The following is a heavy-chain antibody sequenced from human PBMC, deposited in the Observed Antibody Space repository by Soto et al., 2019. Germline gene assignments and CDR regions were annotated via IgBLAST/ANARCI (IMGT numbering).Heavy chain of an antibody. D-gene: IGHD1-26*01. V-gene: IGHV3-30*18. CDR2: ISYDGSNK. CDR3: AKDRRPGIVGATSLDY. Sequence: PGGSLRLSCAASGFTFGSYGMHWVRQAPGKGLEWVAVISYDGSNKYYADSVKGRFTISRDNSKNTLYLQMNSLRAEDTAVYYCAKDRRPGIVGATSLDYWGQGTLVTVSS. J-gene: IGHJ4*02. CDR1: GFTFGSYG.